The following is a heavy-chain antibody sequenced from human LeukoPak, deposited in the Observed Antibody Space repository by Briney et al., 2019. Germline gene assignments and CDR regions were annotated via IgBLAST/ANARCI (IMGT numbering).Heavy chain of an antibody. CDR1: GYTFTSYG. D-gene: IGHD6-19*01. J-gene: IGHJ4*02. CDR2: ISAYNGNT. CDR3: ASRLVAGAFDY. Sequence: ASVKVSCKASGYTFTSYGISWVRQAPGQGLEWMGWISAYNGNTNYAQKLQGRGTMTTDTTTSTAYMELRSLRSDDTAVYYCASRLVAGAFDYWGQGTLVTVSS. V-gene: IGHV1-18*01.